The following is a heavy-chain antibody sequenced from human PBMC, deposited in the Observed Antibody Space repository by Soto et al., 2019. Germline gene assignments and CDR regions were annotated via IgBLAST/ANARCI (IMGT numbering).Heavy chain of an antibody. V-gene: IGHV1-69*13. D-gene: IGHD3-22*01. Sequence: ASVKVSCKASGGTFSSYAISWVRQAPGQGLEWMGGIIPIFGTANYAQKFQGRVTITADESTSTAYMELSSLRSEDTAVYYCARDSYYYDSSGYYGLDYWGQGTLVTVSS. CDR3: ARDSYYYDSSGYYGLDY. CDR2: IIPIFGTA. CDR1: GGTFSSYA. J-gene: IGHJ4*02.